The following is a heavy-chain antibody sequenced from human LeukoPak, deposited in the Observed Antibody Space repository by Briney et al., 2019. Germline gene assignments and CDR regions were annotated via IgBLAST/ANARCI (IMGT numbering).Heavy chain of an antibody. CDR3: ARGARWVYYFDY. J-gene: IGHJ4*02. Sequence: KTGGSLRLSCTASGFTFSDYYMSWIRQTPGKGLEWLSYISTRDNTIQYADSVKGRFTISRDNANNSVFLQMNNLRAEDSAIYYCARGARWVYYFDYWGQGSLVTAPS. V-gene: IGHV3-11*04. CDR1: GFTFSDYY. CDR2: ISTRDNTI. D-gene: IGHD4-23*01.